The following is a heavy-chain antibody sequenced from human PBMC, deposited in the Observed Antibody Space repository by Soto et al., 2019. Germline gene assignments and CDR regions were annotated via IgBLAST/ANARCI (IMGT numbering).Heavy chain of an antibody. J-gene: IGHJ4*02. CDR2: LYTSGST. V-gene: IGHV4-4*07. CDR1: GGSISSYY. CDR3: ARVVVIGSSWYYFDS. Sequence: QVQLQESGPGLVKPSETLSLTCAVSGGSISSYYWSWIRQPAGKRLEWIGRLYTSGSTNYNPSLESRVTMSVDTSKNQFSLKLSSVTAADTAVYYCARVVVIGSSWYYFDSWGRGTLVTVSS. D-gene: IGHD6-13*01.